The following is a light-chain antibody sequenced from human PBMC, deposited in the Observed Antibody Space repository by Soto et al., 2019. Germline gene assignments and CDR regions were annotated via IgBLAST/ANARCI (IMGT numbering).Light chain of an antibody. J-gene: IGLJ3*02. V-gene: IGLV2-14*01. CDR1: SSDVGGYNS. Sequence: QSALTQPASVSGSPGQSITISCTGTSSDVGGYNSVSWYQQHPGKAPQLMIYEVSNRPSGVSNRFSGSKSGNTASLTISGFQAEDEADYYCSSYTSSTTLVVFGGGTKVTVL. CDR2: EVS. CDR3: SSYTSSTTLVV.